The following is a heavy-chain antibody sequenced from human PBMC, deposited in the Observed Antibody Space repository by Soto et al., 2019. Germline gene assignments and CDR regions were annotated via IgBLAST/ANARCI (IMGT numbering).Heavy chain of an antibody. D-gene: IGHD3-16*01. V-gene: IGHV3-66*01. CDR3: AGSVGGGFDY. CDR1: GFTVSSNY. CDR2: VYIGGNT. Sequence: EVQLVESEGGLVQPGGSLRLSCAASGFTVSSNYMSWVRQAPGKGLEWASVVYIGGNTYYAESVEDRFTSSRDNFQNMLYLQMNSLRAEDTAVYYCAGSVGGGFDYWGQGTLVTVSS. J-gene: IGHJ4*02.